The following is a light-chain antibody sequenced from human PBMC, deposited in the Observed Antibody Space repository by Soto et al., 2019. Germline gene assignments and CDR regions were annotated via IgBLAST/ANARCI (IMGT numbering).Light chain of an antibody. V-gene: IGKV3-20*01. CDR2: GAS. CDR3: QQYNSYSRT. J-gene: IGKJ1*01. CDR1: QSVSSSY. Sequence: EIVLTQSPGTLSLSPGERATFSCRASQSVSSSYIAWYQQKRGQAPRRLIYGASIRATGIPDRFSGSGSGTEFTLTISSLQPDDFATYYCQQYNSYSRTFGQGTKVDIK.